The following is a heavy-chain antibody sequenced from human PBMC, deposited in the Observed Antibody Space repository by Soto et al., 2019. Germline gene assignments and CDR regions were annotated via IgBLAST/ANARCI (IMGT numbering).Heavy chain of an antibody. Sequence: SETLSLTCTVSGGSISSSSYYWGWIRHPPGKGLEWIGSIYYSGSTYYNPSLKGRVTISVDTSKNQFSLKLSSVTAADTAVYYCARLGSGCSGGSCYPDAFDIWGQGTMVTVSS. CDR2: IYYSGST. CDR1: GGSISSSSYY. CDR3: ARLGSGCSGGSCYPDAFDI. D-gene: IGHD2-15*01. J-gene: IGHJ3*02. V-gene: IGHV4-39*01.